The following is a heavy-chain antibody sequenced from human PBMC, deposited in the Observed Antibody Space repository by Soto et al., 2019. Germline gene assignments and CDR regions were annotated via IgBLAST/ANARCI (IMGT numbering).Heavy chain of an antibody. J-gene: IGHJ4*02. CDR3: ARQRTTVVTQAYFDH. CDR1: GGSISSGGYY. D-gene: IGHD4-17*01. Sequence: SLTCTVSGGSISSGGYYWSWIRQHPGKGLEWIGYIYYSGSTYYNPSLKSRVTMSVDTSKNQFSLTLNSVTAADAAVYYCARQRTTVVTQAYFDHWGQGTLVIVSS. CDR2: IYYSGST. V-gene: IGHV4-31*03.